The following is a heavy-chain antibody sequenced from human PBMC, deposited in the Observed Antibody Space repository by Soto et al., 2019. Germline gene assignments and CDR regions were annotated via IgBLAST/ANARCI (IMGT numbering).Heavy chain of an antibody. V-gene: IGHV4-30-4*01. D-gene: IGHD2-15*01. Sequence: QVQLQESGPGLVRPSQTLSLTCSVSGASIYNGGYFWSWIRPSPGKGLEWIGHIHNSGNPYNNPSLKCRVTISADTSMNQYSLALTSVTAADTAMYYCARGWTAEKVDSWGQGILVTVSS. CDR2: IHNSGNP. CDR1: GASIYNGGYF. CDR3: ARGWTAEKVDS. J-gene: IGHJ4*02.